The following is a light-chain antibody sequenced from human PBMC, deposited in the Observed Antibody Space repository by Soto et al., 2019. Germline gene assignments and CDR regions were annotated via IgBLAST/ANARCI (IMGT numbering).Light chain of an antibody. V-gene: IGLV1-47*01. Sequence: QSVLPQPPSASGTPGQRVTISCSGSSSNIGINYVYWYQQLPGTAPKLLIYRNNQRPSGVPDRFSGSKSGTSASLAISWLRSEDEADYYCAAWDDSLSGYVFGTWTKVTVL. J-gene: IGLJ1*01. CDR2: RNN. CDR3: AAWDDSLSGYV. CDR1: SSNIGINY.